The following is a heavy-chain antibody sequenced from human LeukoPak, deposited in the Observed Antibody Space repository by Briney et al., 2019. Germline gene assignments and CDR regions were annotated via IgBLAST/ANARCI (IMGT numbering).Heavy chain of an antibody. V-gene: IGHV3-33*06. D-gene: IGHD2-15*01. CDR3: AKNSVVVAGKAINY. CDR2: IWYDGSNK. J-gene: IGHJ4*02. Sequence: GGSLRLSCAASGFTFSSYGMHWVRQAPGKGLEWVAVIWYDGSNKYYADSVKGRFTISRDNSKNTLYLQMNSLRAEDTAVYYCAKNSVVVAGKAINYWGQGTLVTVSS. CDR1: GFTFSSYG.